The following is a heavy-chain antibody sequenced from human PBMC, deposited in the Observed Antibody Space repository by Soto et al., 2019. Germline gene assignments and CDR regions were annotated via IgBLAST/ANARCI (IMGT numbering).Heavy chain of an antibody. CDR1: GFTFSSYA. D-gene: IGHD6-13*01. CDR3: AKLGSSWYLSEGNWFDP. Sequence: GGSLRLSCAASGFTFSSYAMSWVRQAPGKGLEWVSAISGSGGSTYYADSVKGRFTISRDNSKNTLYLQMNSLRAEDTAVYYCAKLGSSWYLSEGNWFDPWGQGTLVTVSS. V-gene: IGHV3-23*01. CDR2: ISGSGGST. J-gene: IGHJ5*02.